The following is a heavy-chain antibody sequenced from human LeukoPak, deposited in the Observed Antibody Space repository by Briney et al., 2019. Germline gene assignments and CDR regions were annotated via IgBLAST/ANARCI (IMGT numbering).Heavy chain of an antibody. Sequence: GRSLRLSFAASGFTFSSYAMHWVRQAPGKGLEWVAVISYDGSNKYYADSVKGRFTISRDNSKNTVYLQMNSLRAEDAAVYYCAKEQWRQQLLFVDYWGQGTLVTVSS. D-gene: IGHD2-21*01. J-gene: IGHJ4*02. CDR1: GFTFSSYA. V-gene: IGHV3-30-3*01. CDR3: AKEQWRQQLLFVDY. CDR2: ISYDGSNK.